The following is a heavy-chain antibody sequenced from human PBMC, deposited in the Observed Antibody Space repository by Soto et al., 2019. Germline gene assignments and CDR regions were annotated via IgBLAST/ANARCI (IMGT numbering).Heavy chain of an antibody. D-gene: IGHD1-1*01. J-gene: IGHJ6*03. CDR3: ARILATTYFHYSIDV. V-gene: IGHV2-26*01. Sequence: QVPLKESGPVLVKPTETITMTCTVSVFSLNNARMGVSWIRQPPGKALEWLAHIFSNDEKSYNTSLRTRITISKDTSKSQVVLTVTNMDPVDTATYFCARILATTYFHYSIDVWCKGTTVTVSS. CDR1: VFSLNNARMG. CDR2: IFSNDEK.